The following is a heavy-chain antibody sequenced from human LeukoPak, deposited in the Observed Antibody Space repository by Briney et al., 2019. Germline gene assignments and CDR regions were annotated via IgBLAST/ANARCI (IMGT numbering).Heavy chain of an antibody. CDR3: ARGGKYYYGSGSYPTTMDV. J-gene: IGHJ6*02. V-gene: IGHV1-18*01. Sequence: ASVTVSCTASGFVFTSYGFTWVRQAPGQGLEWMGWISANDGKTHYSERHQGRVTMTTDTVTSTAYMELRSLRSDDTAVYYCARGGKYYYGSGSYPTTMDVWGQGTTVTVSS. CDR2: ISANDGKT. CDR1: GFVFTSYG. D-gene: IGHD3-10*01.